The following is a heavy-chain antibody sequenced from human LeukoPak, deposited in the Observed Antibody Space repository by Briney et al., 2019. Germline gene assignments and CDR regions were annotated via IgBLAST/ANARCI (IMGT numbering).Heavy chain of an antibody. CDR1: GFTFSDYA. J-gene: IGHJ4*02. CDR3: AKDRSIGTYYTFDH. Sequence: GGSLRLSCATSGFTFSDYAMTWVRQAPGRGLEWVATISGSGVMTYYADSVKGRFTVSGDNSKNTVYLQMSSLTAADTAVYYCAKDRSIGTYYTFDHWGQGTLVTVSS. CDR2: ISGSGVMT. D-gene: IGHD1-26*01. V-gene: IGHV3-23*01.